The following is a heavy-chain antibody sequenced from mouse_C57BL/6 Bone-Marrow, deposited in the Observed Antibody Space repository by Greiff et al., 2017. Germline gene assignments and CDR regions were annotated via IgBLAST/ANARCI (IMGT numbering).Heavy chain of an antibody. CDR2: IDPETGGT. CDR1: GYTFTDYE. CDR3: TIYYYGSSYGYFDV. V-gene: IGHV1-15*01. Sequence: VQLQQSGAALVRPGASVTLSCKASGYTFTDYEMHWVKQTPVHGLEWIGAIDPETGGTAYNQKFKGKAILTADKSSSTAYMELRSLTSEDSAVYYCTIYYYGSSYGYFDVWGTGTTVTVSS. D-gene: IGHD1-1*01. J-gene: IGHJ1*03.